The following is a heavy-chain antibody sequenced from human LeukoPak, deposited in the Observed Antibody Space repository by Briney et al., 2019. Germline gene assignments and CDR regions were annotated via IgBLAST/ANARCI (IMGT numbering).Heavy chain of an antibody. D-gene: IGHD1-26*01. CDR1: GGTFSSYA. V-gene: IGHV1-69*05. CDR3: ARDHGESYLIDY. Sequence: SVKVSCKASGGTFSSYAISWVRQAPGQGLEWMGGIIPIFGTANYAQKFQGRVTITTDESTSTAYMELSSLRSEDTAVYYCARDHGESYLIDYWGQGTLVTVSS. J-gene: IGHJ4*02. CDR2: IIPIFGTA.